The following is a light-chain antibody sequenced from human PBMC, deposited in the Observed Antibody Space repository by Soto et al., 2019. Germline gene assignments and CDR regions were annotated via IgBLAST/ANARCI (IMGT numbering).Light chain of an antibody. V-gene: IGKV1-39*01. Sequence: DIQMTQSPPSLSASVGDTVTITCRASQSISSYLNWYQQKPGKAPKLLIYDASTLQSGVPSRFSGIRSGTDFTLTISSLLPEDVATYYCQQYEGLPYTFGRGTKLEIK. CDR3: QQYEGLPYT. CDR2: DAS. CDR1: QSISSY. J-gene: IGKJ2*01.